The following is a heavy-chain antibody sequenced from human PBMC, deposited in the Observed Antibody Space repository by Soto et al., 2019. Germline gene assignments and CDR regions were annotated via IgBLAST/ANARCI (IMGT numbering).Heavy chain of an antibody. CDR2: IFYTGST. J-gene: IGHJ5*02. V-gene: IGHV4-30-4*01. D-gene: IGHD2-8*02. Sequence: QVQLQESGPGLVMPSQTLSLTCTVSGGSISSGDYYWSWIRQPPGKGLEWIGCIFYTGSTYYNPSLKSRITISVHTSNSQFSRKLTSVTAADTAVYYCASVTRYCTGGGCNPNWFDPWGQGTLVTVSS. CDR3: ASVTRYCTGGGCNPNWFDP. CDR1: GGSISSGDYY.